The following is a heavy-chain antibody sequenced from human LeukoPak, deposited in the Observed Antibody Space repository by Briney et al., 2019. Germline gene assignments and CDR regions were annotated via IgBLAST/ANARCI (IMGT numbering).Heavy chain of an antibody. J-gene: IGHJ4*02. D-gene: IGHD3-22*01. Sequence: SETLSLTCTVSGGSISSYYWSWIRQPPGKGLEWIGYIYYSGSTNYNPSLKSRVTISVDTSKNQFSLKLSSVTAADTAVYYCASYLYCYDSSGYTGGFDYWGQGTLVTVSS. CDR3: ASYLYCYDSSGYTGGFDY. CDR2: IYYSGST. CDR1: GGSISSYY. V-gene: IGHV4-59*08.